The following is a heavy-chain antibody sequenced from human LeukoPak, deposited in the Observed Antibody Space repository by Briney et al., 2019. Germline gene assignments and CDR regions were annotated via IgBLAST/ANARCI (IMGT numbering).Heavy chain of an antibody. J-gene: IGHJ4*02. CDR1: GFTFSSYG. Sequence: GGSLRLSCAASGFTFSSYGMHWVRQAPGKGLEWVAVISYDGSNKYYADSVKGRFTISRDNPKNTLYLQMNSLRAEDTAVSYCAKDPRTYSSSWLFDYWGQGTLVTVSS. D-gene: IGHD6-13*01. CDR3: AKDPRTYSSSWLFDY. CDR2: ISYDGSNK. V-gene: IGHV3-30*18.